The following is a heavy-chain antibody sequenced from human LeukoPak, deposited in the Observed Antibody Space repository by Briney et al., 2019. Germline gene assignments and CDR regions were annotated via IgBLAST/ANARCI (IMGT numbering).Heavy chain of an antibody. V-gene: IGHV3-21*01. J-gene: IGHJ4*02. CDR3: ARERDCGRSSCVAYYFDF. CDR2: ISSSSSYI. Sequence: GGSLRLSCVGSGVTFSNYGMDWVRQAPGKELEWVSSISSSSSYIWYADSVKGRFTISRDNAKKSLYLQMNSLRAEDTAVYYCARERDCGRSSCVAYYFDFWSQGTLVTVSA. D-gene: IGHD2-15*01. CDR1: GVTFSNYG.